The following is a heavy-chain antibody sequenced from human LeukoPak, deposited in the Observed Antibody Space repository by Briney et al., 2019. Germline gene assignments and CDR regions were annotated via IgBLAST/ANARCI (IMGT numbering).Heavy chain of an antibody. D-gene: IGHD5-18*01. Sequence: PGGSLRLSCEASGFTFSDHGMLWVRQAPGKGLVWVSHINIDGRSTKYADSVKGRFTIPRDNAKNTLYLQMNSLRADDTAVYYCVTALGDYWGQGTLVTVSS. J-gene: IGHJ4*02. V-gene: IGHV3-74*01. CDR2: INIDGRST. CDR1: GFTFSDHG. CDR3: VTALGDY.